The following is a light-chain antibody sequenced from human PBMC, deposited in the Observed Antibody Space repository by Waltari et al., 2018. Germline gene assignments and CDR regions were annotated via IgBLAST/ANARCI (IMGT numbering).Light chain of an antibody. CDR3: QNHERLPAM. Sequence: EIVLTQSPGTLSLSQGERATLSCRASQSISRYLAWYQQKPDQAPRLLIYAASSRATGIPDRFSGSGSGTDFSLTISRLEPEDFAVYYCQNHERLPAMFGQGTKVEIK. V-gene: IGKV3-20*01. CDR2: AAS. CDR1: QSISRY. J-gene: IGKJ1*01.